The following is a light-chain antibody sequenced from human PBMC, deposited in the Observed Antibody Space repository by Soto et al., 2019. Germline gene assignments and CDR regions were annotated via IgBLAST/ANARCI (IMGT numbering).Light chain of an antibody. V-gene: IGKV3-11*01. Sequence: EIVLTQSPATLSLSPGERANLSCRASQCIDRYLAWYRQIPGQAPRLLIYDASNRATGIPDRFSGGGSGTDFTLTISSLEPEDFAVYYCQQRSNLPPTFGQGTRLEIK. J-gene: IGKJ5*01. CDR3: QQRSNLPPT. CDR1: QCIDRY. CDR2: DAS.